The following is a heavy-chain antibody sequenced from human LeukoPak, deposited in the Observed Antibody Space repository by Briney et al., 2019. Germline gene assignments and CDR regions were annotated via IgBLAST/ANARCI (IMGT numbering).Heavy chain of an antibody. D-gene: IGHD3-9*01. CDR1: GGPNSSGGEL. Sequence: PSDTLSLTCAVSGGPNSSGGELCSWIPQPPGGGLEWIGYNCHSGSPYYTPPLKRRVTIAVDPSKHQFSLKLSSVTAADTAVYYCARHGPGYDILTGYYFYDYFDYWGQGTLVTVSS. CDR2: NCHSGSP. CDR3: ARHGPGYDILTGYYFYDYFDY. J-gene: IGHJ4*02. V-gene: IGHV4-30-2*01.